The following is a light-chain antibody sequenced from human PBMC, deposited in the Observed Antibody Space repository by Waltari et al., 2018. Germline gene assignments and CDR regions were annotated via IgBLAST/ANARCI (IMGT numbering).Light chain of an antibody. V-gene: IGLV6-57*04. J-gene: IGLJ1*01. CDR2: ESN. CDR1: SGSIASNF. CDR3: QSYDSSNLGLYV. Sequence: NFILTQPHSVSEYPGKTVTISCTRSSGSIASNFVQWYQQRPGSAPTIVIYESNQRPSAVPHRFSGSIDSSSNAASLTISGLMIEDEADYYCQSYDSSNLGLYVFGTGTKVTVL.